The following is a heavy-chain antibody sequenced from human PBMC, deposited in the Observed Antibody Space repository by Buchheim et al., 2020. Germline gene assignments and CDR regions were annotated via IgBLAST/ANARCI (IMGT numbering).Heavy chain of an antibody. CDR2: INHSGST. V-gene: IGHV4-34*01. D-gene: IGHD2-2*02. CDR3: ARAKIVVVPAAIFDYGMDV. J-gene: IGHJ6*02. Sequence: QVQLQQWGAGLLKPSETLSLTCAVYGGSFSGYYWSWIRQPPGKGLEWIGEINHSGSTNYNPSLKSRVTISVDTSKNQFSLKLSSVTAADTAVYYCARAKIVVVPAAIFDYGMDVWGQGTT. CDR1: GGSFSGYY.